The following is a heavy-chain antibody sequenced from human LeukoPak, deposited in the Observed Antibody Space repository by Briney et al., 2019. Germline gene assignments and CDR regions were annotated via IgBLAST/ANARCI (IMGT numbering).Heavy chain of an antibody. V-gene: IGHV3-30*18. CDR3: AKGGGIVVVPAAPYYYYMDV. D-gene: IGHD2-2*01. Sequence: PGGSLRLSFAASGFTFSSYGMHWVRQAPGKGLEWVAVISYDGSNKYYADSVKGRFTISRDNSKNTLYLQMNSLRAEDTAVYYCAKGGGIVVVPAAPYYYYMDVWGKGTTVTVSS. CDR2: ISYDGSNK. J-gene: IGHJ6*03. CDR1: GFTFSSYG.